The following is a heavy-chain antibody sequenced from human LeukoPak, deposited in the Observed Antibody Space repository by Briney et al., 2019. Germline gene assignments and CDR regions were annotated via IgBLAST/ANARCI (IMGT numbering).Heavy chain of an antibody. J-gene: IGHJ4*02. V-gene: IGHV3-7*01. CDR1: GFTFSSYW. Sequence: GGSLRLSCAASGFTFSSYWMNWVRQAPGKGLEWVANIKQDGSDIYYVDSVKGRFTISRDNAKNSLYLQMNSLRAEDTAVYYCTRDQTPYYWGQGTLVTVSS. CDR2: IKQDGSDI. CDR3: TRDQTPYY.